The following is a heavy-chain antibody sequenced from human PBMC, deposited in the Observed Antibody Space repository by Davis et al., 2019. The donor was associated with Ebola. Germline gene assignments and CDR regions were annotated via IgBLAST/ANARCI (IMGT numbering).Heavy chain of an antibody. CDR3: AKDGGHYSPYYFDY. CDR2: ISDSGRNT. D-gene: IGHD2-15*01. J-gene: IGHJ4*02. CDR1: GFTFSSYA. V-gene: IGHV3-23*01. Sequence: PGGSLRLSCAASGFTFSSYAMSWVRQAPGKGLEWVSSISDSGRNTFYADSVKGRFTVSRDNSKNTLYLQMNSLRAEDTAVYYCAKDGGHYSPYYFDYWGQGTLVTVSS.